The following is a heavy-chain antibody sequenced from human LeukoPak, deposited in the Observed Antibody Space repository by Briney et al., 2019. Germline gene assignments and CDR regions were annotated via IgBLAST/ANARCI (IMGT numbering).Heavy chain of an antibody. CDR1: GFTFSSYS. J-gene: IGHJ4*02. D-gene: IGHD1-26*01. CDR3: ARDRVGATNY. CDR2: ISSSSSYI. Sequence: GGSLRLSCAASGFTFSSYSMNWVRQAPGKGLEWVSSISSSSSYIYYADSVKGRFTISRDNTKNSLYLQMNSLRAEDTAVYYCARDRVGATNYWGQGTLVTVSS. V-gene: IGHV3-21*01.